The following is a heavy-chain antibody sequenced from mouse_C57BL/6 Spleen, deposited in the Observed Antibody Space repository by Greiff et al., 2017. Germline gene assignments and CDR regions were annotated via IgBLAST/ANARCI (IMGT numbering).Heavy chain of an antibody. CDR3: AREGDGDYGGFDY. CDR1: GYTFTDYN. D-gene: IGHD2-13*01. V-gene: IGHV1-18*01. CDR2: INPNNGGT. Sequence: EVKLQQSGPELVKPGASVKIPCKASGYTFTDYNMDWVKQSHGKSLEWIGDINPNNGGTIYNQKFKGKATLTVDKSSSTAYMELRSLTSEDTAVYYCAREGDGDYGGFDYWGQGTTLTVSS. J-gene: IGHJ2*01.